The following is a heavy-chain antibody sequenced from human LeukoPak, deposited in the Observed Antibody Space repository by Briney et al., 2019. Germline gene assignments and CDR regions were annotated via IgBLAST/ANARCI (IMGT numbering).Heavy chain of an antibody. Sequence: GGSLRLSCEASGFTLSSYSMNWVRQAPGKGLEWVSSLSSSSSFIYYADSVKGRFTISRDNAKNSLSLQMDSLRAEDTAVYYCARDRLTSGWLTDFRGRGTLVIVSS. V-gene: IGHV3-21*06. J-gene: IGHJ4*02. CDR2: LSSSSSFI. CDR1: GFTLSSYS. CDR3: ARDRLTSGWLTDF. D-gene: IGHD6-19*01.